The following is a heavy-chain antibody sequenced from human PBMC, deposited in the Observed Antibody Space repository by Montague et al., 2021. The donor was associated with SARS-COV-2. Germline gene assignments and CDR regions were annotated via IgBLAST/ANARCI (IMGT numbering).Heavy chain of an antibody. Sequence: SETLSLTCTVSGGSISSRSYYWGWIRQPPGKGLEWIGSIYYSGSTYYNPSLKSRVTISVDTSKNQFSLKLSSVTAADTAVYYCARLRGDYGGSYDTCDIWGQGTMVTVSS. CDR3: ARLRGDYGGSYDTCDI. V-gene: IGHV4-39*01. CDR1: GGSISSRSYY. CDR2: IYYSGST. J-gene: IGHJ3*02. D-gene: IGHD4-23*01.